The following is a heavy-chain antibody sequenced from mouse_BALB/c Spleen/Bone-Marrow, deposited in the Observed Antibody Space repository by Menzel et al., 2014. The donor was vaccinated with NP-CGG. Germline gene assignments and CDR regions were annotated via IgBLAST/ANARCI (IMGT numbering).Heavy chain of an antibody. J-gene: IGHJ2*01. D-gene: IGHD1-1*01. CDR3: ARYYYGTLLDY. Sequence: VQLKQSGAELVKSGASVKLSCTASGFNIKDTYMHWVKQRPEQGLEWIGRIGPANGNTKYDPKFQGKATITADTSSNTAYLQLSSLTSEDTAVYYCARYYYGTLLDYWGQGTTLTVSS. CDR2: IGPANGNT. CDR1: GFNIKDTY. V-gene: IGHV14-3*02.